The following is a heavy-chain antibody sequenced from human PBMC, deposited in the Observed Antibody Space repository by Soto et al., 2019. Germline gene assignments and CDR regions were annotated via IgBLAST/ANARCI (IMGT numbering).Heavy chain of an antibody. D-gene: IGHD3-22*01. Sequence: ASVKVSCKASGYTFTSYYMHWVRQATGQGLEWMGWMNPNSGNTGYAQKFQGRVTMTRNTSISTAYMELSSLRSEDTAVYYCARAVGYYDSSGYYPREAFDIWGQGTMVTVSS. CDR3: ARAVGYYDSSGYYPREAFDI. CDR1: GYTFTSYY. CDR2: MNPNSGNT. J-gene: IGHJ3*02. V-gene: IGHV1-8*02.